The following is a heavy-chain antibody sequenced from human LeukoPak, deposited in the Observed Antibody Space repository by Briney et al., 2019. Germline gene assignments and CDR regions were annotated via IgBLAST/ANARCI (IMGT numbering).Heavy chain of an antibody. CDR1: GYTFTSYG. CDR2: ISAYNGNT. Sequence: ASVKVSCKASGYTFTSYGISWVRQAPGQGLEWMGWISAYNGNTNYAQKLQGRVTMTTDTSTSTAYMELRSLGSDDTAVYYCARLYGYSSSWPRGDFDYWGQGTLVTVSS. V-gene: IGHV1-18*01. CDR3: ARLYGYSSSWPRGDFDY. D-gene: IGHD6-13*01. J-gene: IGHJ4*02.